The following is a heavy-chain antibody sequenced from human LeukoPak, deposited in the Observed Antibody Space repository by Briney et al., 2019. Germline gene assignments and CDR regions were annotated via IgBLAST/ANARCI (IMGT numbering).Heavy chain of an antibody. CDR1: GGSFSGYY. J-gene: IGHJ2*01. V-gene: IGHV4-34*01. CDR2: INHSGST. CDR3: ARHGSSGINWYFDL. D-gene: IGHD3-22*01. Sequence: ETLSLTCAVYGGSFSGYYWSWIRQPPGKGLEWIGEINHSGSTNYNPSLKSRVTISVDTSKDQFSLKLSSVTAADTAVYFCARHGSSGINWYFDLWGRGTLVTVSS.